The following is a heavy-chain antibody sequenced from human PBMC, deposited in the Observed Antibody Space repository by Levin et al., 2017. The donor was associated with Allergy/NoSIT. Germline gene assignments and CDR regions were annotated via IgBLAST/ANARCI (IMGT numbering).Heavy chain of an antibody. J-gene: IGHJ3*02. D-gene: IGHD3-16*01. CDR3: VKGRGTYEGAFDI. CDR1: GFTFSSYA. Sequence: PGGSLRLSCAASGFTFSSYAMSWVRQAPGEGLEWVATISGSSRRTYYADSVRGRFTISRDLYLQMNSLRAEDTAKYYCVKGRGTYEGAFDIWGQGTLVTVSS. CDR2: ISGSSRRT. V-gene: IGHV3-23*01.